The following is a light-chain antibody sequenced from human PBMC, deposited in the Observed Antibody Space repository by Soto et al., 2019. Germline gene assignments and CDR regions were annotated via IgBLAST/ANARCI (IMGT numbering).Light chain of an antibody. CDR2: DAA. CDR1: QSIGGW. V-gene: IGKV1-5*01. J-gene: IGKJ2*01. CDR3: QQGSSAPFT. Sequence: DIQMTQSPSTLSASVGDRVIITCRASQSIGGWLAWYQQNPGKAPKLLIYDAARLQSGVPSRFSGSRSGTDFTLTITSLQPEDFATYYCQQGSSAPFTFGPGTQLEV.